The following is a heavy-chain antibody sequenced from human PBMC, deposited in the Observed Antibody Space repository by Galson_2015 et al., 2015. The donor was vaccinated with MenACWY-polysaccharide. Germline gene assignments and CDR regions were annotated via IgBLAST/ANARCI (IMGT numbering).Heavy chain of an antibody. J-gene: IGHJ4*02. CDR3: ATHPKGTDSRWYDY. CDR2: MSGRRGYT. D-gene: IGHD3-22*01. CDR1: GFDFSSYA. Sequence: SLRLSCAASGFDFSSYAISWVRQAPGKGLEWVSTMSGRRGYTYYADSVKGRFTISRDNSKNTLYLQMSNLRADDTAIYSCATHPKGTDSRWYDYWGQGTLVTASS. V-gene: IGHV3-23*01.